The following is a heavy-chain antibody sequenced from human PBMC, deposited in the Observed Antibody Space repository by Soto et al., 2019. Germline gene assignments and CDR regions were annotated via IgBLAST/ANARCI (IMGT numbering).Heavy chain of an antibody. Sequence: QVQLVQSGAEVKKPGASVKVSCKASGYTFTSYDINWVRQATGQGLEWMGWMNPNSGNTGYAQKFQGRVTMTRNTSISTAYMELSSLRSEDTAVYYCARGDIVVVPDARDYYGMDVWGQGTTVTVSS. CDR1: GYTFTSYD. J-gene: IGHJ6*02. CDR3: ARGDIVVVPDARDYYGMDV. V-gene: IGHV1-8*01. CDR2: MNPNSGNT. D-gene: IGHD2-2*01.